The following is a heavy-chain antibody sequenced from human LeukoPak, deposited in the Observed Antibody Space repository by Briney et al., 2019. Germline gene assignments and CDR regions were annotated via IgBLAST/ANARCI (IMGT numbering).Heavy chain of an antibody. V-gene: IGHV4-39*01. Sequence: PSETLSLTCTVSGGSISSSSYYWGWIRQPPGKGLEWIGSIYYSGSTYYNPSLKSRVTISVDTSKNQFSLKLSSVTAADTAVYYCARVTYYYDSSGYYYPTFFDYWGQGTLVTVSS. CDR1: GGSISSSSYY. CDR3: ARVTYYYDSSGYYYPTFFDY. CDR2: IYYSGST. J-gene: IGHJ4*02. D-gene: IGHD3-22*01.